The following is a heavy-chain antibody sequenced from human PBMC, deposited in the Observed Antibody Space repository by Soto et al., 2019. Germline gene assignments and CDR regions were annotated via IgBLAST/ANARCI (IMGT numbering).Heavy chain of an antibody. V-gene: IGHV3-9*01. CDR3: AKGALAGLYYFDY. CDR2: ISWNSGSI. D-gene: IGHD6-19*01. Sequence: EVQLVESGGGLVQPGRSLRLSCAASGFTFDDYAMHWVRQAPGKGLEWVSGISWNSGSIGYADSVKGRFTISRDNAKNSLYLQMNSLRAEDTALYYCAKGALAGLYYFDYWGQGTLVTVSS. CDR1: GFTFDDYA. J-gene: IGHJ4*02.